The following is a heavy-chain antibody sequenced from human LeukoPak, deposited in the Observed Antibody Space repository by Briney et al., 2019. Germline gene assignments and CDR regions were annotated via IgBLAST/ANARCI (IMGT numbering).Heavy chain of an antibody. J-gene: IGHJ3*02. Sequence: ASVKVSCKASGYTFTSYDINWVRQATGQGLEWMGWMNPNSGNTGYAQKFQGRVTITRNTSISTAYMELSSLRSEDTAVYYCARGSSWHDAFDIWGQGTMVTVSS. CDR1: GYTFTSYD. CDR2: MNPNSGNT. D-gene: IGHD6-13*01. CDR3: ARGSSWHDAFDI. V-gene: IGHV1-8*03.